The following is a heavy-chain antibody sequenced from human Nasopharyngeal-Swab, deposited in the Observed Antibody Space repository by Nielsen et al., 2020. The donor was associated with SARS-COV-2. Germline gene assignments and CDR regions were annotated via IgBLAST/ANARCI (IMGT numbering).Heavy chain of an antibody. CDR2: ISAYNGNT. Sequence: ASVKVSCKASGYTFTSYGISWVRQAPGQGLEWMGWISAYNGNTNYAQKLQGRVTMTTDTSTSTAYTELRSLRSDDTAVYYCARIGYCSGGSCYDVVLPLFYGMDVWGQGTTVTVSS. J-gene: IGHJ6*02. D-gene: IGHD2-15*01. CDR1: GYTFTSYG. V-gene: IGHV1-18*04. CDR3: ARIGYCSGGSCYDVVLPLFYGMDV.